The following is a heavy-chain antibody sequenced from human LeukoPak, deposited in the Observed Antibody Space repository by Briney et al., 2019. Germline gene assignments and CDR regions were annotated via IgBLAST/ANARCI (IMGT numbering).Heavy chain of an antibody. D-gene: IGHD2-2*01. V-gene: IGHV3-48*01. Sequence: GGSLRLSCAASGFTFSSYWMNWVRQAPGKGLEWVSYISSSSSTIYYADSVKGRFTISRDNAKNSLYLQMNSLRAEDTAVYYCARAGYAYYFDYWGQGTLVTVSS. J-gene: IGHJ4*02. CDR2: ISSSSSTI. CDR1: GFTFSSYW. CDR3: ARAGYAYYFDY.